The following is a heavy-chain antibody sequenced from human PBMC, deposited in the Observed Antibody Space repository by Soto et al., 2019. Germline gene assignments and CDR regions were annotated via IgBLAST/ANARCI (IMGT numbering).Heavy chain of an antibody. Sequence: ASVKVSCKASGYTFTGYYMHWVRQAPGQGLEWMGWINPNSGGTNYAQKFQGRVTMTRDTSISTAYMELSRLRSDDTAVYYCARDPFFADYYDSSGYYRDYWGQGTLVTVSS. J-gene: IGHJ4*02. CDR1: GYTFTGYY. V-gene: IGHV1-2*02. D-gene: IGHD3-22*01. CDR3: ARDPFFADYYDSSGYYRDY. CDR2: INPNSGGT.